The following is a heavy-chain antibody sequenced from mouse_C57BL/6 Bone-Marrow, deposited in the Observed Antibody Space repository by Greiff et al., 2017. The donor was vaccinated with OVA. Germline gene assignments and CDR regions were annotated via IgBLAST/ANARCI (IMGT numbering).Heavy chain of an antibody. J-gene: IGHJ3*01. V-gene: IGHV2-2*01. CDR3: ARGNGSRETWFAY. CDR1: GFSLTSYG. Sequence: VKLQESGPGLVQPSQSLSITCTVSGFSLTSYGVHWVRQSPGQGLEWLGVIWSGGSTDYNAAFISRLSISKDNSKSQVFFKMNSLQADDTAIYYCARGNGSRETWFAYWGQGTLVTVSA. CDR2: IWSGGST. D-gene: IGHD1-1*01.